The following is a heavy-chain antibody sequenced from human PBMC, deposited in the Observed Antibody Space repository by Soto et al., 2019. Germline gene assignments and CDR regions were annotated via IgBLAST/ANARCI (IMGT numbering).Heavy chain of an antibody. J-gene: IGHJ4*02. D-gene: IGHD5-12*01. CDR3: ARDYYGCYDLLSPDYYFDY. CDR1: GFTFSSYS. Sequence: EVQLVESGGGLVKPGGSLRLSCAASGFTFSSYSMNWVRQAPGKGLEWVSSISSSSSYIYYADSVKGRFTISRDNAKNSLYLHMNSLRAEDTAVYYCARDYYGCYDLLSPDYYFDYWGQGALVPVSS. V-gene: IGHV3-21*01. CDR2: ISSSSSYI.